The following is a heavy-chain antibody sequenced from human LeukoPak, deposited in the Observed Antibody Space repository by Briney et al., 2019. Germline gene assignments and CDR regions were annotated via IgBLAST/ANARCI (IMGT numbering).Heavy chain of an antibody. CDR3: TGTVVTPGAFDI. V-gene: IGHV3-21*01. Sequence: PGGSLRLSCAASGFTFSSYSMNWVRQVPGKGLEWVSSISSSSSYIYYADSVKGRFTISRDNAKNSLYLQMNSLRAEDTAVYYCTGTVVTPGAFDIWGQGTMVTVSS. CDR2: ISSSSSYI. D-gene: IGHD4-23*01. CDR1: GFTFSSYS. J-gene: IGHJ3*02.